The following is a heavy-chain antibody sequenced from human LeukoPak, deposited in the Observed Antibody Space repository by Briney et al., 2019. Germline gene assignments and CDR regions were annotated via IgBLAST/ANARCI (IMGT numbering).Heavy chain of an antibody. V-gene: IGHV3-30*18. J-gene: IGHJ4*02. D-gene: IGHD1-26*01. CDR2: ISYDGSNK. Sequence: GRSLRLSCAASGFTFSSYGMHWVRQAPGKGLEWVAVISYDGSNKYYADSVKGRFAISRDNSKNTLYLQVNSLRAEDTAVYYCAKVAGGSYSPIDYWGQGTLVTVSS. CDR1: GFTFSSYG. CDR3: AKVAGGSYSPIDY.